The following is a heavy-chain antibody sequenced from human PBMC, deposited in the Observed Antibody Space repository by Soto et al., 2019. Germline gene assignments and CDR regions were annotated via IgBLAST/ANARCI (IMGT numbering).Heavy chain of an antibody. Sequence: QVQLVESGGGVVKLGRSLRLSFAASGFTFSDYGLHWVRQAPGKGLEGVAVIWYDGSEKYYADSVKGRFTISRDNSKDTLYLQMNSLRAEDTAVYYCARQSLGNIRLRGFDYWGQGALVTVSS. J-gene: IGHJ4*02. CDR1: GFTFSDYG. D-gene: IGHD1-1*01. CDR2: IWYDGSEK. CDR3: ARQSLGNIRLRGFDY. V-gene: IGHV3-33*01.